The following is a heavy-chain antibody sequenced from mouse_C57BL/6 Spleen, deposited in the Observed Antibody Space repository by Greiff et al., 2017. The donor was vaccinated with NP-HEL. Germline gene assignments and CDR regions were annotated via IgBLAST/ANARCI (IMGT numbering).Heavy chain of an antibody. CDR1: GYTFTSYW. D-gene: IGHD2-4*01. CDR3: AIGYDYDGLFDY. Sequence: QVHVKQPGAELVKPGASVKVSCKASGYTFTSYWMHWVKQRPGQGLEWIGRIHPSDSDTNYNQKFKGKATLTVDKSSSTAYMQLSSLTSADSAVEYCAIGYDYDGLFDYWGQGTTRTVSS. CDR2: IHPSDSDT. V-gene: IGHV1-74*01. J-gene: IGHJ2*01.